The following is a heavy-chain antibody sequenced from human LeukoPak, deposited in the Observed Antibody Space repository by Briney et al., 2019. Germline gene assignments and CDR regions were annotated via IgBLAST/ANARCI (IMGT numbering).Heavy chain of an antibody. CDR2: IYSGGST. CDR1: GFIVSNNY. J-gene: IGHJ4*02. D-gene: IGHD3-22*01. CDR3: ARYYYDSSGYPYYFDY. V-gene: IGHV3-53*01. Sequence: GGSLRLSCAASGFIVSNNYMSWVRQAPGKGLEWVAVIYSGGSTYYADSVRGRFTISRDNSKNTVYLQMNSLGAEDTDVYYCARYYYDSSGYPYYFDYWGQGTLVTVSS.